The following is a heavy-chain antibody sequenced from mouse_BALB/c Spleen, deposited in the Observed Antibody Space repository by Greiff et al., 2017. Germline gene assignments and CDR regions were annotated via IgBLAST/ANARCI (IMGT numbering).Heavy chain of an antibody. CDR3: AREGGYGNYAMDY. V-gene: IGHV5-6-5*01. J-gene: IGHJ4*01. CDR1: GFTFSSYA. Sequence: EVQRVESGGGLVKPGGSLKLSCAASGFTFSSYAMSWVRQTPEKRLEWVASISSGGSTYYPDSVKGRFTISRDNARNILYLQMSSLRSEDTAMYYCAREGGYGNYAMDYWGQGTSVTVSS. D-gene: IGHD2-1*01. CDR2: ISSGGST.